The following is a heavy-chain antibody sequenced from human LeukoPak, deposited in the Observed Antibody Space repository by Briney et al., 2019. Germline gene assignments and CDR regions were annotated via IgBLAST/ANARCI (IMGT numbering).Heavy chain of an antibody. J-gene: IGHJ3*02. CDR2: ISGSGGST. D-gene: IGHD3-22*01. CDR1: GFSFSNYG. Sequence: GGSLRLSCAASGFSFSNYGISWVRQAPGKGLEWVSTISGSGGSTYYADSVKGRFTISRDNSKNTLSLQMNSLRAEDTAVYYCASRDYYDSSGYYDAFDIWGQGTMVTVSS. CDR3: ASRDYYDSSGYYDAFDI. V-gene: IGHV3-23*01.